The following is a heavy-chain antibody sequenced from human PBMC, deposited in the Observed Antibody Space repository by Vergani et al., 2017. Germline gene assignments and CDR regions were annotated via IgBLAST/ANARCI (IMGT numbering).Heavy chain of an antibody. CDR2: ISGSGGST. CDR3: ARAHSGYDSSQGY. V-gene: IGHV3-23*01. Sequence: EVQLLESGGGLVQPGGSLRLSCAASGFTFSSYAMSWVRQAPGKGLEWVSAISGSGGSTYYADSVKGRFTISRDNAKNSLYLQMNSLRAEDTAVYYCARAHSGYDSSQGYWGQGTLVTVSS. J-gene: IGHJ4*02. CDR1: GFTFSSYA. D-gene: IGHD5-12*01.